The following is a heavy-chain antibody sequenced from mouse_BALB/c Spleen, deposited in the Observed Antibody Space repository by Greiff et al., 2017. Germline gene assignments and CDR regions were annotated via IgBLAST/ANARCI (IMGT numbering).Heavy chain of an antibody. J-gene: IGHJ4*01. Sequence: EVKVEESGGGLVKPGGSLKLSCAASGFTFSSYAMSWVRQSPEKRLEWVAEISSGGSYTYYPDTVTGRFTISRDNAKNTLYLEMSSLRSEDTAMYYCARVGADAMDYWGQGTSVTVSS. CDR2: ISSGGSYT. CDR1: GFTFSSYA. CDR3: ARVGADAMDY. V-gene: IGHV5-9-4*01. D-gene: IGHD4-1*01.